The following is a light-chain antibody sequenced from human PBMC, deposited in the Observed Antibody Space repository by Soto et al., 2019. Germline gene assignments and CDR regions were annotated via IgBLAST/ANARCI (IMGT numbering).Light chain of an antibody. Sequence: QSALTQPASVSGSAGQSITISCSGTMRDVGAYNLVSWYQQHPGTAPKLIIYEVTVRPSGVSSRFSGSKSASTASLTITGLQSDDEADYYCSSYTSRGTLVFGGGTKLTVL. CDR2: EVT. J-gene: IGLJ3*02. V-gene: IGLV2-14*01. CDR1: MRDVGAYNL. CDR3: SSYTSRGTLV.